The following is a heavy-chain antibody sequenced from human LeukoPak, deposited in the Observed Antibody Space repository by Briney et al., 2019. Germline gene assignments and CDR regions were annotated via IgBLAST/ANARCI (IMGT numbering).Heavy chain of an antibody. V-gene: IGHV1-8*01. CDR2: MNPNSGNT. J-gene: IGHJ1*01. CDR1: GYTFTSYD. Sequence: GASVKVSCKASGYTFTSYDINWVGQATGQGLEWMGWMNPNSGNTGYAQKFQGRVTMTRNTSISTAYMELSSLRSEDTAVYYCARVGEVAVAGTTAEYFQHWGQGTLVTVSS. D-gene: IGHD6-19*01. CDR3: ARVGEVAVAGTTAEYFQH.